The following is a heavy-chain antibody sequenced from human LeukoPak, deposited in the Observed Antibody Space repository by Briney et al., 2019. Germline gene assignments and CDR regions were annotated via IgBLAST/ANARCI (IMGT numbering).Heavy chain of an antibody. V-gene: IGHV3-23*01. CDR1: GFTFSSYG. Sequence: PGGTLRLSCAASGFTFSSYGMSWVRQAPGKGLEWVSAISGSGGSTYYADSVKGRFTISRDNSKNTLYLQMNSLRAEDTAVYYCARDHSSWGPINAFDIWGQGTMVTVSS. D-gene: IGHD3-16*01. CDR2: ISGSGGST. CDR3: ARDHSSWGPINAFDI. J-gene: IGHJ3*02.